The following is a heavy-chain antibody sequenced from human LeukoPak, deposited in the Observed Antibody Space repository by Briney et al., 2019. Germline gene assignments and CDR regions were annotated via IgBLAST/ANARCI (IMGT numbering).Heavy chain of an antibody. CDR1: GFTFRSYA. J-gene: IGHJ4*02. Sequence: PGGSLRLSCAASGFTFRSYAMSWVRQAPGKGLEWVSAISNSGGSTYYADSVKGRFTISRDNSKNTLYLQMNSPRAEDTAVYYCALNWNCDYWGQGTLVTVSS. V-gene: IGHV3-23*01. D-gene: IGHD1-1*01. CDR2: ISNSGGST. CDR3: ALNWNCDY.